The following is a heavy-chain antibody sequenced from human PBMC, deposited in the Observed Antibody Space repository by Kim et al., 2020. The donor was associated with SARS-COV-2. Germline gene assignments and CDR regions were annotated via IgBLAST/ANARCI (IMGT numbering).Heavy chain of an antibody. J-gene: IGHJ4*02. CDR2: ISSSSSTI. V-gene: IGHV3-48*02. CDR1: GFTFSSYS. D-gene: IGHD3-10*01. Sequence: GGSLRLSCAASGFTFSSYSMNWVRQAPGKGLEWVSYISSSSSTIYYEDSVKGRFTISSDNAKTSLYLQMNSLRDEDTAVYYCARDLVRYYGSGSYAADAYWGQGTLVTVSS. CDR3: ARDLVRYYGSGSYAADAY.